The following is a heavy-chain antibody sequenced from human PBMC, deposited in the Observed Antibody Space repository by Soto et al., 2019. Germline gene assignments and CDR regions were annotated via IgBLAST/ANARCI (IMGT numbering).Heavy chain of an antibody. J-gene: IGHJ4*02. Sequence: EVQLMESGGGLVQPGGSLRLSCAVSGLTFSSHYMTGVRQAPGQGLEWVASIKPDGSESYYVDSVEGRFTLSRDNAKSCLYREMNCLRADYTAVYYCAPDLNWLKYWGQGSLVTVSS. CDR3: APDLNWLKY. V-gene: IGHV3-7*01. CDR1: GLTFSSHY. D-gene: IGHD3-16*01. CDR2: IKPDGSES.